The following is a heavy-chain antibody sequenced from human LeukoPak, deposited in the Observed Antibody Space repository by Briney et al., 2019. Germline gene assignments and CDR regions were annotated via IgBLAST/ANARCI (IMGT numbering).Heavy chain of an antibody. D-gene: IGHD3-3*01. CDR2: IGYGGSHK. J-gene: IGHJ6*03. V-gene: IGHV3-30*02. CDR3: AKEDFWSGYPYFYYYYMDV. Sequence: PGGSLRLSCAASGFTFSSSGMHWVRQAPGKGLEWVAFIGYGGSHKYYADSVKGRFTISRDNSKNTLFLQMNSLRVEDTAVYYCAKEDFWSGYPYFYYYYMDVWGKGTTVTVSS. CDR1: GFTFSSSG.